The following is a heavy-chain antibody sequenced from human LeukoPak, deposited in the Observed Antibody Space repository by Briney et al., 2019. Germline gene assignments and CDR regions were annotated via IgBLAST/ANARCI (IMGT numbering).Heavy chain of an antibody. CDR3: ARGEYFDPGAARLLFDY. CDR1: GFTFSSYG. D-gene: IGHD3-9*01. V-gene: IGHV3-33*01. CDR2: IWYDGSNK. J-gene: IGHJ4*02. Sequence: PGGSLRLSCAASGFTFSSYGMHWVRQAPGKGLEWVAVIWYDGSNKYYADSVKGRFTISRDNSKNTLYLQMNSLRAEDTAVYYCARGEYFDPGAARLLFDYWGQGTLVTVSS.